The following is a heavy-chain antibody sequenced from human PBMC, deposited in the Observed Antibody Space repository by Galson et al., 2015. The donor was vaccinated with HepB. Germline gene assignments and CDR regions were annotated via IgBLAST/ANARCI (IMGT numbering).Heavy chain of an antibody. Sequence: SVKVSCKASGYTFTINGISWVRQAPGKGLEWMGWISANSGDTKYAQKLQGRVTITRDTSTSTAYLELRSLRSDDTAAYYCARDRDYRFDYWGQGTLVTVSS. J-gene: IGHJ4*02. CDR2: ISANSGDT. CDR3: ARDRDYRFDY. D-gene: IGHD4/OR15-4a*01. CDR1: GYTFTING. V-gene: IGHV1-18*04.